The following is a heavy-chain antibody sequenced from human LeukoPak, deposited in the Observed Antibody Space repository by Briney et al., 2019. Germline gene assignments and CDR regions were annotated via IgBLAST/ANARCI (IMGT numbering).Heavy chain of an antibody. V-gene: IGHV3-74*01. J-gene: IGHJ5*01. CDR1: GFTFSSYW. CDR3: ARSRGGGITIFGAPRPAFDS. D-gene: IGHD3-3*01. CDR2: INSDGSTT. Sequence: GGSLRLSCAASGFTFSSYWMHWVRQAPGKGLVWVSRINSDGSTTNYADSVKGRFTISRDNAKNTLDLQMNSLRAEDTAVYYCARSRGGGITIFGAPRPAFDSWGQGTLVTVSS.